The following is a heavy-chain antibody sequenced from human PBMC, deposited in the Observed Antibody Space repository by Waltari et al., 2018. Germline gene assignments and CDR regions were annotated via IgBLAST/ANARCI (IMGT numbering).Heavy chain of an antibody. J-gene: IGHJ4*02. D-gene: IGHD6-6*01. CDR1: GSISINYY. CDR3: VRDRTTVAARPGDY. CDR2: VNPDTGNA. Sequence: QVVLGQPGAEVKKPGASVKVSCKASGSISINYYLHWVRQAPGQGPEWMGWVNPDTGNANYAHKFRGRVTMTWDTSSNTAFMDLSDLKSDDTAVYYCVRDRTTVAARPGDYWGQGTLVTVSS. V-gene: IGHV1-2*07.